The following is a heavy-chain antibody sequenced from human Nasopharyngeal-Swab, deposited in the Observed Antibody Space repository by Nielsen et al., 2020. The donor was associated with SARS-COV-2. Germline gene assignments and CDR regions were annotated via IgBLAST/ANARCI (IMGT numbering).Heavy chain of an antibody. Sequence: GESLKISCVASGFTFSSYNMNWVRQAPGKGLEWVSCISSSSSYIYYEDSVKGRFTISRDNAENSLYLQMNSLRAEDTAVYYCAAYYASGSYSSGSSNYYYTVRTSGAKGPRSPSP. CDR3: AAYYASGSYSSGSSNYYYTVRTS. CDR1: GFTFSSYN. V-gene: IGHV3-21*01. CDR2: ISSSSSYI. J-gene: IGHJ6*02. D-gene: IGHD3-10*01.